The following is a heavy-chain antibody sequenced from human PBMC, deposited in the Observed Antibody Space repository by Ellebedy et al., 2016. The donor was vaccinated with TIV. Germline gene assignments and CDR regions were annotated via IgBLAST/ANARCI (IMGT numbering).Heavy chain of an antibody. V-gene: IGHV4-34*01. CDR1: GGSFSGYY. CDR3: AREDYGGNRRRRPLNWFDP. D-gene: IGHD4-23*01. Sequence: SETLSLTCAVYGGSFSGYYWSWIRQPPGKGLEWIGEINHSGSTNYNPSLKSRVTISVDTSKNQFSLQLNSVTPDDTAVYYCAREDYGGNRRRRPLNWFDPWGQGTLVTVSS. CDR2: INHSGST. J-gene: IGHJ5*02.